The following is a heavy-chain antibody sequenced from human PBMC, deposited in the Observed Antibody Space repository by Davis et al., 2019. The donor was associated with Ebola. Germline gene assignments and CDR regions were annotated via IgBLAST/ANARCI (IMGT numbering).Heavy chain of an antibody. CDR2: IYYSGST. D-gene: IGHD5-18*01. CDR1: GGSISSYY. CDR3: ARVDTATFDY. V-gene: IGHV4-59*01. Sequence: SETLSLTCTVSGGSISSYYWSWIRQPPGKGLEGTGYIYYSGSTNYNPSLKSRVTISVDTSKNQFSLKLSSVTAADTAVYYCARVDTATFDYWGQGTLVTVSS. J-gene: IGHJ4*02.